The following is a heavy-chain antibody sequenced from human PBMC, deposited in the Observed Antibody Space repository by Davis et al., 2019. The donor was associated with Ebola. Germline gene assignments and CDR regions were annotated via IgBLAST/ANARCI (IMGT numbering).Heavy chain of an antibody. CDR3: ARTPKTSISHSGLGYTYLDP. V-gene: IGHV4-34*01. CDR1: GGYISNYY. Sequence: SETLSLTCTVSGGYISNYYWSWIRQPPGKGLEWLGEISHSGDAAYNPSVKTRVTLSVDTSRNQFSLKITSVTAADTAVYYCARTPKTSISHSGLGYTYLDPWGQGTLVTVSS. J-gene: IGHJ5*02. D-gene: IGHD6-13*01. CDR2: ISHSGDA.